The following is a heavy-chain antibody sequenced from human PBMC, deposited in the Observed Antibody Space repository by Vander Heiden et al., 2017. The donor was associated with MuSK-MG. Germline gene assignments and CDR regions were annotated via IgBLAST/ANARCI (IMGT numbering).Heavy chain of an antibody. Sequence: EVQLVESGGGLVQPGRSLRLSCAASGFTFDDYAMHWVRQAPGKGLEWVSGISWNSGSIGYADSVKGRFTISRDNAKNSLYLQMNSLRAEDTALYYCAKGAAGDEIDYWGQGTLVTVYS. CDR2: ISWNSGSI. D-gene: IGHD3-10*01. J-gene: IGHJ4*02. CDR3: AKGAAGDEIDY. V-gene: IGHV3-9*01. CDR1: GFTFDDYA.